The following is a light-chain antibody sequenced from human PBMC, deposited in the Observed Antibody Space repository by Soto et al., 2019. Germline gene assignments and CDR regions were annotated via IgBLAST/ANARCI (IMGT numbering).Light chain of an antibody. CDR2: GAS. CDR3: QQYKNWPRT. Sequence: RVVSFSPATMLVKSGERVTLSCMASQSVHSYLGWYQQKPGQAPRLLISGASTRATDMPGTFSGRGSGTEFTLTTSSLRSEDFALYYCQQYKNWPRTFGRGTKVDIK. CDR1: QSVHSY. V-gene: IGKV3-15*01. J-gene: IGKJ4*02.